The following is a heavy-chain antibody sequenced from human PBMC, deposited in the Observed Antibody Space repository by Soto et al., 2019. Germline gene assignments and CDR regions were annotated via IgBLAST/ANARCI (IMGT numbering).Heavy chain of an antibody. CDR2: IYSGGST. Sequence: EVQLVESGGGLVQPGGSLRLSCAASGFTVSSNYMSWVRQAPGKGLEWVSVIYSGGSTYYADSVKGRFTISRDNSKNTRYLQMNSLRAEDTAVYYCARDVAGYSSGWYLDYWGQGTLVTVSS. D-gene: IGHD6-19*01. CDR1: GFTVSSNY. J-gene: IGHJ4*02. V-gene: IGHV3-66*01. CDR3: ARDVAGYSSGWYLDY.